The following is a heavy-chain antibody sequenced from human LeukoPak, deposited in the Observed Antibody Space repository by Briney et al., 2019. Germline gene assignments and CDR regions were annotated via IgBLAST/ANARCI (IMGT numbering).Heavy chain of an antibody. CDR3: ARDLKERVTMVRGVIITYNWFDP. J-gene: IGHJ5*02. D-gene: IGHD3-10*01. V-gene: IGHV4-4*02. CDR1: GGSISSSNW. CDR2: IYHSGST. Sequence: PSGTLSLTCAVSGGSISSSNWWSWVRQPPGKGLEWIGEIYHSGSTNYNPSLKSRVTISVDKSKNQFSLKLSSVTAADTAVYYCARDLKERVTMVRGVIITYNWFDPWGQGTLVTVSS.